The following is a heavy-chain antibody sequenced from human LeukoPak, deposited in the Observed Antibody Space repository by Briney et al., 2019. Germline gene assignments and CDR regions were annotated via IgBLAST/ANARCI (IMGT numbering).Heavy chain of an antibody. CDR3: ARVGGYSSGPEPSFDY. CDR1: GCSISSYY. V-gene: IGHV4-59*01. J-gene: IGHJ4*02. CDR2: IYYSGST. Sequence: SETLSLTCTVSGCSISSYYWSWIRQPPGKGLEWIGYIYYSGSTNYNPSLKSRVTISVDTSKNQFSLKLSSVTAADTAVYYCARVGGYSSGPEPSFDYWGQGTLVTVSS. D-gene: IGHD6-19*01.